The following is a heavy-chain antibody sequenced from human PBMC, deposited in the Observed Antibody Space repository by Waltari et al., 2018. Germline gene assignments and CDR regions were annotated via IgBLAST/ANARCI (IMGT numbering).Heavy chain of an antibody. Sequence: EVQLVESGGGLVQPGGSLRLSCAASGFTFSSNDMHWVRQATGKGLGWVSAIRSTGDTYYAASVRGRFTISRENAQRSVYLQMNSLRAGDTALYYCATISSVAIHWGQGTTVTVSS. CDR2: IRSTGDT. V-gene: IGHV3-13*01. CDR3: ATISSVAIH. J-gene: IGHJ6*02. D-gene: IGHD2-15*01. CDR1: GFTFSSND.